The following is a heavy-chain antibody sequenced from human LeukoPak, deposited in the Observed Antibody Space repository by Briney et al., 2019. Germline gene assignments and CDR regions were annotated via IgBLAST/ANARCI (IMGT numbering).Heavy chain of an antibody. J-gene: IGHJ6*02. Sequence: PSETLSLTCTVSGGSTSSYYWSWIRRPPGKGLEWVGYIYYSGSTNYNPSLKSRVTISVDTSKDQFSLKLSSVTAADTAVYYCASFGDYDILTGYPNYYGMDVWGQGTTVTVSS. CDR1: GGSTSSYY. CDR3: ASFGDYDILTGYPNYYGMDV. D-gene: IGHD3-9*01. V-gene: IGHV4-59*08. CDR2: IYYSGST.